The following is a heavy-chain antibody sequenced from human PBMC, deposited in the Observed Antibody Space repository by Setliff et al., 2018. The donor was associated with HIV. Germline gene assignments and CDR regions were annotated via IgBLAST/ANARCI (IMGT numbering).Heavy chain of an antibody. CDR2: IIPIFGNT. CDR1: GDTFTGHA. D-gene: IGHD2-15*01. Sequence: ASVKVSCKASGDTFTGHAISWVRQAPGQGLEWMGGIIPIFGNTNYAQKLQGRVTMTTDTSTSTAYMELRSLRSDDTAVYYCARVGGPGWAFDTWGQGTMVTVSS. J-gene: IGHJ3*02. V-gene: IGHV1-18*01. CDR3: ARVGGPGWAFDT.